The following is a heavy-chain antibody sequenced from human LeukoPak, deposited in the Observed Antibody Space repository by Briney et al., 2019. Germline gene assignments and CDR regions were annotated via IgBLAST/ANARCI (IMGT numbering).Heavy chain of an antibody. J-gene: IGHJ6*03. D-gene: IGHD3-16*01. CDR1: GGSISSSTYY. CDR3: ARMGEFHTGHPNYYMDV. Sequence: PSETLSLTCTVSGGSISSSTYYGGWIRQPPGKGLEWIGSIFYSGKTYYNPSLRSRVTISVDTSKNHFSLKLNSVTAADTALYHCARMGEFHTGHPNYYMDVWGKGTTVTVSS. CDR2: IFYSGKT. V-gene: IGHV4-39*07.